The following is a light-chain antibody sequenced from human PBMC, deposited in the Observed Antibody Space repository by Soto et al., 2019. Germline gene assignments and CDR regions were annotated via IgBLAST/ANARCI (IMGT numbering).Light chain of an antibody. Sequence: IQLTQSPSSLSASVGDRVTITCRASQGINTFLAWYQQKAGKAPKLLIYAASTLQSGVPSRFSGSGSGTEFTLTISRLQSEDFAVYYCQQYNNSPRTFGQGTKVDIK. CDR2: AAS. V-gene: IGKV1-9*01. CDR1: QGINTF. CDR3: QQYNNSPRT. J-gene: IGKJ1*01.